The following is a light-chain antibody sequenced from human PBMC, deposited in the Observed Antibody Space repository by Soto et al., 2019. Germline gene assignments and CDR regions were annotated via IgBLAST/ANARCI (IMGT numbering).Light chain of an antibody. J-gene: IGKJ1*01. Sequence: DIQMTQSPSTLPASVGDRVTITCRASQSIDRWLAWYQQRPGKAPKILIYKSSSLESGVPSRFSGGGSGTEFTLTISSLQPDDFATYYCQQYDTYSTFGQGTKVDIK. V-gene: IGKV1-5*03. CDR2: KSS. CDR3: QQYDTYST. CDR1: QSIDRW.